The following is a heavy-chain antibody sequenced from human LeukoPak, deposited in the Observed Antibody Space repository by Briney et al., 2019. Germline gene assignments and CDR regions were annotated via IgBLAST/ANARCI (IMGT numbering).Heavy chain of an antibody. J-gene: IGHJ4*02. CDR3: ARAGIDYDYVWGSPLKYYFDY. CDR1: GYTFTSYG. V-gene: IGHV1-18*01. Sequence: ASVKVSCKASGYTFTSYGISWVRQAPGQGLEWMGWISAYNGNTNYAQKLQGRVTMTTDTSTSTAYMELRSLRSDDTAVYYCARAGIDYDYVWGSPLKYYFDYWGQGTLVTVSS. CDR2: ISAYNGNT. D-gene: IGHD3-16*01.